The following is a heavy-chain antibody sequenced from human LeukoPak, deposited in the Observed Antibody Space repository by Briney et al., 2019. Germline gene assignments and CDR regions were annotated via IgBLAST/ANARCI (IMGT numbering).Heavy chain of an antibody. Sequence: GGSLRLSCAASGFTFSSYSMMWVRQAPGKGLEWVSYISSSSTTIHYADSVKGRFTISRDNAKNSVYLQMNSLRAEDTAVYYCIRSRSGSYGYFDYWGQGTLVTVSS. V-gene: IGHV3-48*01. J-gene: IGHJ4*02. D-gene: IGHD3-10*01. CDR2: ISSSSTTI. CDR3: IRSRSGSYGYFDY. CDR1: GFTFSSYS.